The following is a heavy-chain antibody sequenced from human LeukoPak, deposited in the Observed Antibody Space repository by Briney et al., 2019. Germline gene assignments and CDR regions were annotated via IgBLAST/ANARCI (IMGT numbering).Heavy chain of an antibody. CDR2: ISYDASNK. CDR1: GFTVSSNY. D-gene: IGHD6-19*01. Sequence: GGSLRLSCAASGFTVSSNYMSWVRQAPGKGLEWVAVISYDASNKYYADSVKGRFTISRDNSKNTLYLQMNSLRAEDTAVYYCARPYSSGWYGDFDYWGQGTLVTVSS. CDR3: ARPYSSGWYGDFDY. V-gene: IGHV3-30-3*01. J-gene: IGHJ4*02.